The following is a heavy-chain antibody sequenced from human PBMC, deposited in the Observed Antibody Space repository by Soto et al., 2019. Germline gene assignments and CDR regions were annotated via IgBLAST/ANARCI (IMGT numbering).Heavy chain of an antibody. J-gene: IGHJ4*02. CDR3: ARTRYSSSRYFDY. D-gene: IGHD6-6*01. V-gene: IGHV3-7*03. Sequence: GGSLRLSCAASGFTFSSYWMSWVRQAPGKGLEWVANIKQDGSEKYNVDSVKGRFTISRDNAKNSLYLQMNSLRAEDTAVYYCARTRYSSSRYFDYWGQGTLVTVSS. CDR2: IKQDGSEK. CDR1: GFTFSSYW.